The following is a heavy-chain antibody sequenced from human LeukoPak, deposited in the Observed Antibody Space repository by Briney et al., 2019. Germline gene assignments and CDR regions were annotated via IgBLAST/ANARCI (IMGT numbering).Heavy chain of an antibody. D-gene: IGHD6-19*01. V-gene: IGHV1-2*06. CDR3: ARVGYSSGWSDY. Sequence: ASVKVSCKASGYTFTGYYMHWVRQAPGQGLEWMGRINPNSGGTNYAQKFQGRVTMTRDTSISTAYMEPSRLRSDDTAVYYCARVGYSSGWSDYWGRGTLVTVSS. CDR2: INPNSGGT. CDR1: GYTFTGYY. J-gene: IGHJ4*02.